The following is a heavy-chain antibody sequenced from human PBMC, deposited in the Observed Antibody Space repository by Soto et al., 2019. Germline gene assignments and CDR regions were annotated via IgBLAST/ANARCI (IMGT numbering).Heavy chain of an antibody. V-gene: IGHV4-59*08. CDR3: ARHLVYDCSGYYRNYIDP. Sequence: SETLSLTCTVSGGSISSYYWCWILQPPGKGLEWIGYIYYSGSTNYNPSLKSRITISVDTSRNQFSLKLSSVTAADTAVYYCARHLVYDCSGYYRNYIDPWCQGTLVTVSS. D-gene: IGHD3-22*01. CDR1: GGSISSYY. J-gene: IGHJ5*02. CDR2: IYYSGST.